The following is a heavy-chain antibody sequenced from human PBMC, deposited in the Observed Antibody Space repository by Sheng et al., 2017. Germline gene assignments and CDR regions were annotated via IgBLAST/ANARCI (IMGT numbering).Heavy chain of an antibody. V-gene: IGHV1-8*03. Sequence: QVQLVQSGAEVKKPGASVKVSCKSSGYTFTNYDINWMRQATGQGLEWMGWMNPNSGNAGYAQKFQGRVTITRNIFTSTAYMELSSLRSEDTAVYYCAREAGDAFDIWGQGTMVTVSS. CDR3: AREAGDAFDI. CDR2: MNPNSGNA. J-gene: IGHJ3*02. CDR1: GYTFTNYD.